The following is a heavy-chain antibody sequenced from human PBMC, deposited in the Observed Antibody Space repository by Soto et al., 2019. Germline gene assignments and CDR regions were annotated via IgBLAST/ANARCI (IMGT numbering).Heavy chain of an antibody. CDR2: IKQDGSGH. V-gene: IGHV3-7*05. CDR3: AGGAGWLITN. CDR1: GFTFSGYS. D-gene: IGHD5-12*01. Sequence: EVQLVESGGGLVQPGGSLRLSCAASGFTFSGYSMNWVRQAPGKGLEWVTEIKQDGSGHYYVDSVRGRFTISRDNVKNSVCLQMNSLRVEDTVVYYCAGGAGWLITNWSEGMLVTVSS. J-gene: IGHJ4*02.